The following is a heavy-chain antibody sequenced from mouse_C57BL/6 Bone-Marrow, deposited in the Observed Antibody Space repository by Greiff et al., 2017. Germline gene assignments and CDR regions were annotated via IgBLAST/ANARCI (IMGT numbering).Heavy chain of an antibody. CDR3: ARDYPFDY. CDR1: GYAFSSSW. J-gene: IGHJ2*01. CDR2: IYPGDGDT. Sequence: LAESGPELVKPGASVKISCKASGYAFSSSWMNWVKQRPGKGLEWIGRIYPGDGDTNYNGKFKGKATLTADKSSSTAYMQLSSLTSEDSAVYFCARDYPFDYWGQGTTLTVSS. D-gene: IGHD2-4*01. V-gene: IGHV1-82*01.